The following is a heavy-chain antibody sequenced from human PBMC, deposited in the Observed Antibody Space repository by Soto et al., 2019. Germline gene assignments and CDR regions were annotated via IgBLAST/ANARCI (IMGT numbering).Heavy chain of an antibody. J-gene: IGHJ6*02. D-gene: IGHD3-10*01. Sequence: SETLSLTCTVSGGSISSGGYYWSWIRQHPGKGLEWIGYIYYSGSTYYNPSLKSRVTISVDTSKNQFSLKLSSVTAADTAVYYCARDMVRGRPYGMDVWGRGTTVTVSS. CDR1: GGSISSGGYY. V-gene: IGHV4-31*03. CDR3: ARDMVRGRPYGMDV. CDR2: IYYSGST.